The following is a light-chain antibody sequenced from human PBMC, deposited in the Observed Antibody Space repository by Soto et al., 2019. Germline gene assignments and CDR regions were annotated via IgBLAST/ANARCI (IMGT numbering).Light chain of an antibody. J-gene: IGKJ4*01. Sequence: DIQMPQSPSSLSASVGDRVTITCRASQSISSYLNWYQRKPGKAPKLLIYAASSSQSGVPSRFSGSGSGTDFTLTISSLQPEDFATYYCQQSYSTPLTFGGGTKVGIK. CDR3: QQSYSTPLT. V-gene: IGKV1-39*01. CDR2: AAS. CDR1: QSISSY.